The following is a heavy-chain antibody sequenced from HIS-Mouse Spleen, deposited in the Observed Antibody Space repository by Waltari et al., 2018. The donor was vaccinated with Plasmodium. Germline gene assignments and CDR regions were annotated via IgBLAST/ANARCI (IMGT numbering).Heavy chain of an antibody. Sequence: EVQLVESGGGLVQPGGSLRLSCAASGFTFSSYWMSWVRQAPGKGVEWVANIKEDGSEKDYVDSVKGRFTISRDNAKNSLYLQMNSLRAEDTAVYYCASSWYWYFDLWGRGTLVTVSS. D-gene: IGHD6-13*01. CDR1: GFTFSSYW. CDR2: IKEDGSEK. V-gene: IGHV3-7*01. J-gene: IGHJ2*01. CDR3: ASSWYWYFDL.